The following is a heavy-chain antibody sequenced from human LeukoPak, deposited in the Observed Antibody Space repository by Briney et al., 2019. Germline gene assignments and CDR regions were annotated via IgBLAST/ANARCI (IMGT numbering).Heavy chain of an antibody. J-gene: IGHJ4*02. Sequence: GGSLRLSCAASGFTFSGYYMSWIRQAPGKGLEWVSAISGSGGSTYYADSVKGRFTISRDNSKNTLYLQMNSLRAEDTAVCYCAKASLRTIPRGCFDYWGQGTLVTVSS. CDR3: AKASLRTIPRGCFDY. V-gene: IGHV3-23*01. CDR2: ISGSGGST. CDR1: GFTFSGYY. D-gene: IGHD1-1*01.